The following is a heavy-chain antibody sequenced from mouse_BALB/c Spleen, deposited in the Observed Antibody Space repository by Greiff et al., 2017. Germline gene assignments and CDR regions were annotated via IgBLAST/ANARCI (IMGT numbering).Heavy chain of an antibody. Sequence: QVQLQQPGAELVRPGASVKLSCKASGYTFTSYWINWVKQRPGQGLEWIGNIYPSDSYTNYNQKFKDKVTLTVDKSSSTAYMQLSSPTSEDSAVYYCTRPIYDGYHDYYAMDYWGQGTSVTVSS. J-gene: IGHJ4*01. V-gene: IGHV1-69*02. CDR3: TRPIYDGYHDYYAMDY. CDR1: GYTFTSYW. D-gene: IGHD2-3*01. CDR2: IYPSDSYT.